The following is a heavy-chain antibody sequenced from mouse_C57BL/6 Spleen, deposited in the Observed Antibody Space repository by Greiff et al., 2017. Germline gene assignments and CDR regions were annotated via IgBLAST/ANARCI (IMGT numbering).Heavy chain of an antibody. CDR3: ARKGDYSNLDY. Sequence: QVQLQQPGAELVKPGASVKMSCKASGYTFTSYWITWVKQRPGQGLGWIGDIYPGSGSTNSNEKFKSKATLTVDTSSSTAYMQLSSLTSEDSAVYYCARKGDYSNLDYWGQGTTLTVSS. J-gene: IGHJ2*01. V-gene: IGHV1-55*01. CDR2: IYPGSGST. CDR1: GYTFTSYW. D-gene: IGHD2-5*01.